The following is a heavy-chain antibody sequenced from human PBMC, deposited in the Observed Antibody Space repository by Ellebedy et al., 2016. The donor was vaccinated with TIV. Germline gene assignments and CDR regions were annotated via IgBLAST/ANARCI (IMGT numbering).Heavy chain of an antibody. CDR2: INHSGST. D-gene: IGHD2-21*01. J-gene: IGHJ3*02. V-gene: IGHV4-34*01. CDR1: GASFSGYY. Sequence: SETLSLTCAVYGASFSGYYWTWIRQPPGEGLEWIGEINHSGSTNYNPSLKSRVTISVDTSKNQFSLKLSSVTAAETAVYYCARGLFDHRMAFDIWGQGTMVTVSS. CDR3: ARGLFDHRMAFDI.